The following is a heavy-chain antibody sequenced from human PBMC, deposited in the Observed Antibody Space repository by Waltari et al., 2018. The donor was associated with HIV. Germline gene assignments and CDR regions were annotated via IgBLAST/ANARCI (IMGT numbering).Heavy chain of an antibody. D-gene: IGHD2-2*01. V-gene: IGHV1-2*06. CDR2: INPNSGGT. Sequence: QVQLVQSGAEVKKPGASVKVSCKASGYTFTGYYMHWVRQAPGQGLEWMGRINPNSGGTNYAQKFQGRVTMTRDTSISTAYMELSRLRSDDTAVYYCARDPIVVVPLDAFDIWGQGTMVTVSS. CDR3: ARDPIVVVPLDAFDI. J-gene: IGHJ3*02. CDR1: GYTFTGYY.